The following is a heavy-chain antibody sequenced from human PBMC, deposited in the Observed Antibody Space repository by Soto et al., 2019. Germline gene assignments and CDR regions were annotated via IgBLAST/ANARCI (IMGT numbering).Heavy chain of an antibody. D-gene: IGHD3-16*02. CDR2: IIPIFGTA. J-gene: IGHJ6*02. CDR3: ASQGAYYDYVWGSYRYRYYYYYGMDV. V-gene: IGHV1-69*06. CDR1: GGTFSSYA. Sequence: VKVSCKASGGTFSSYAISWVRQAPGQGLEWMGGIIPIFGTANYAQKFQGRVTITADKSTSTAYMELSSLRSEDTAVYYCASQGAYYDYVWGSYRYRYYYYYGMDVWGQGTTVTVSS.